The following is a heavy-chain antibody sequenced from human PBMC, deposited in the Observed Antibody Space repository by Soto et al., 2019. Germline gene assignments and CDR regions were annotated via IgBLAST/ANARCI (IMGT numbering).Heavy chain of an antibody. J-gene: IGHJ6*02. Sequence: TLSLTCTVSGCSISNGGYYWSWIRQHPGKGLEWIGYIYYSGSTYYNPSLKSRVTISVDTSKNQFSLKLSSVTAADTAVYYCATGGFVPRMDVWGQGPTVTVSS. CDR2: IYYSGST. CDR1: GCSISNGGYY. V-gene: IGHV4-31*03. CDR3: ATGGFVPRMDV. D-gene: IGHD3-16*01.